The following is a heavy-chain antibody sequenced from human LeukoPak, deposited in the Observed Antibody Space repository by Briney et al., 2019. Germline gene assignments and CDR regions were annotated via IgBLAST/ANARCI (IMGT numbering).Heavy chain of an antibody. V-gene: IGHV3-21*01. CDR1: GFTFSSYS. CDR2: ISSSSSYI. Sequence: KPGGSLRLYCAASGFTFSSYSMNWVRQAPGKGLEWVSSISSSSSYIYYADSVKGRFTISRDNAKNSLYLQMNSLRAEDTAVYYCARDPGATTGYWGQGTLVTVSS. J-gene: IGHJ4*02. CDR3: ARDPGATTGY. D-gene: IGHD1-26*01.